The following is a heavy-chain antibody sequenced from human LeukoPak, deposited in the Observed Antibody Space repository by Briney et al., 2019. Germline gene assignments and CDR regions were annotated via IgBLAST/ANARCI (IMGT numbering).Heavy chain of an antibody. Sequence: PGGSLRLSCAASGFTFSRYAMSWVRQAPGKGLEWVSTISGYGDVTSYADSVKGRFTISRDNSRNTLYLQMNSLRAEDTAVYYCARARAPATRISSFDIWGQGTMVTVSS. V-gene: IGHV3-23*01. CDR1: GFTFSRYA. J-gene: IGHJ3*02. CDR3: ARARAPATRISSFDI. CDR2: ISGYGDVT. D-gene: IGHD2/OR15-2a*01.